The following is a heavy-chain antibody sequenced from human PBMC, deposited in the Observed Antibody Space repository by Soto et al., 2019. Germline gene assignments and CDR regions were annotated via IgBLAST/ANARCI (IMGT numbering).Heavy chain of an antibody. CDR3: ARVLYYGSGSYSPSGMDV. CDR1: GVSFNNNG. CDR2: VSPPFRTS. J-gene: IGHJ6*02. D-gene: IGHD3-10*01. Sequence: QVQLVQSGAEVKKPGSSVKVSCKTSGVSFNNNGIGWVRQAPGHGLEWMGGVSPPFRTSNYARKFQGRISITADASTGTVNMELSSLTSADTAQYYCARVLYYGSGSYSPSGMDVWGQGTTVSVSS. V-gene: IGHV1-69*01.